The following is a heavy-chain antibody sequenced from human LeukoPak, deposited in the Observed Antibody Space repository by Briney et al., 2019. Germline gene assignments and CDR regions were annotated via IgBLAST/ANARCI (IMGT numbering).Heavy chain of an antibody. V-gene: IGHV1-2*02. Sequence: ASVKVSCKASGYTFTGYYMHWVRQAPGQGLEWMGWINPNSGGTNYAQKFQGRVTMTRDTSISTAYMELSRLRSDDTAVYYCARDLSEVYSYGHFDCWGQGTLVTVSS. CDR1: GYTFTGYY. D-gene: IGHD5-18*01. CDR3: ARDLSEVYSYGHFDC. J-gene: IGHJ4*02. CDR2: INPNSGGT.